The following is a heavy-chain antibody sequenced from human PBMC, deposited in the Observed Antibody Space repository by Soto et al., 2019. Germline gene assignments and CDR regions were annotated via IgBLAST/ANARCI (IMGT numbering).Heavy chain of an antibody. J-gene: IGHJ4*02. CDR3: ARERDPQKRIDY. V-gene: IGHV4-34*01. D-gene: IGHD3-9*01. Sequence: SETLSLTCAVYGGSFSGYYWSWIRQPPGKGLEWIGEINHSGSTNYNPSLKSRVTISVDTSKNQFSLKLSSVTAADTAVYYCARERDPQKRIDYWGQGTLVTVSS. CDR2: INHSGST. CDR1: GGSFSGYY.